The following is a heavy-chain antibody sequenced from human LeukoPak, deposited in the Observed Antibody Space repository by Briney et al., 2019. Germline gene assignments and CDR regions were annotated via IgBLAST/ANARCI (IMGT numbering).Heavy chain of an antibody. J-gene: IGHJ6*03. CDR3: ARKEWGSGWWWLDALNYYYYMDV. CDR1: GLTFSSYA. Sequence: GGSLRLSCAASGLTFSSYAMHWVRQAPGKGLEWVAVISYDGSNKYYADSVKGRFTISRDNSKNTLYLQMNSLRAEDTAVYYCARKEWGSGWWWLDALNYYYYMDVWGKGTTVTVSS. D-gene: IGHD6-19*01. CDR2: ISYDGSNK. V-gene: IGHV3-30-3*01.